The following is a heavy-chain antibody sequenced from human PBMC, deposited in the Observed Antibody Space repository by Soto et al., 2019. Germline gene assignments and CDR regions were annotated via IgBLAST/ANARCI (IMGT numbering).Heavy chain of an antibody. J-gene: IGHJ4*02. D-gene: IGHD3-10*01. Sequence: QVQLQESGPGLVKPSETLSLSCGVSGGSISQYYWSWIRQPAGKGLEWIGRIYSGGSTNYNPSLESRITMAVDTSKNKFALKLRSVTAADTGVYYCARGPGGFGDFSLDYWGQGTLVTVSS. CDR1: GGSISQYY. V-gene: IGHV4-4*07. CDR2: IYSGGST. CDR3: ARGPGGFGDFSLDY.